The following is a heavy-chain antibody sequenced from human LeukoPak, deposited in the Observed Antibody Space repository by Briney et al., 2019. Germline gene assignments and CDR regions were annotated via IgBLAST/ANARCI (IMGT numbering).Heavy chain of an antibody. D-gene: IGHD6-19*01. V-gene: IGHV4-59*01. Sequence: SETLSLTCAVYGGSFSSYYWSWIRQPPGKGLEWIGYIYYSGSTNYNPSLKGRVAISVDTSKNQFSLKLSSVTAADTAMYYCARVSNSGWYFLDYWGQGTLVTVSS. CDR3: ARVSNSGWYFLDY. J-gene: IGHJ4*02. CDR1: GGSFSSYY. CDR2: IYYSGST.